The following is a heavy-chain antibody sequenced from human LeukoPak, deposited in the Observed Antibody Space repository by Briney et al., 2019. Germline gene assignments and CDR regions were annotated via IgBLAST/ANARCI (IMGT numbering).Heavy chain of an antibody. CDR2: ISYDGSNK. CDR3: AKTRWGGGDYQAFVY. V-gene: IGHV3-30*18. Sequence: GGSLRLSCAASGFTFSSYGMHWVRQAPGKGLEWVAVISYDGSNKYYADSVKGRFTISRDNSKNTLYLQMNSLRAEDTAVYYCAKTRWGGGDYQAFVYWGQGTLVTVSS. J-gene: IGHJ4*02. D-gene: IGHD4-17*01. CDR1: GFTFSSYG.